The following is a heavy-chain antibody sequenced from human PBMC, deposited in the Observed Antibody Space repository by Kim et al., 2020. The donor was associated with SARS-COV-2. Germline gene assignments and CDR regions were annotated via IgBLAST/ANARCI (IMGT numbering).Heavy chain of an antibody. V-gene: IGHV3-23*01. Sequence: VKGRVTISRDNSKNTLYLQMNSLRAEDTAVYYCAKPARPDYYDSSGYNSWGQGTLVTVSS. D-gene: IGHD3-22*01. J-gene: IGHJ5*02. CDR3: AKPARPDYYDSSGYNS.